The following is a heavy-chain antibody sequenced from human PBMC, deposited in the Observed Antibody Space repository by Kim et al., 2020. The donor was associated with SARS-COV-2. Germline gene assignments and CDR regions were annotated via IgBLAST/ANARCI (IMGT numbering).Heavy chain of an antibody. Sequence: GGSLRLSCAASGFTFSDYYMTWIRQAPGKGLEWLSYISSSGTCIKYADSVKGRFSISRDNAKNSLYLQMNSLRAEDTAVYYCARVSSGSSSWYWFDPWG. CDR3: ARVSSGSSSWYWFDP. CDR1: GFTFSDYY. V-gene: IGHV3-11*05. CDR2: ISSSGTCI. D-gene: IGHD6-13*01. J-gene: IGHJ5*02.